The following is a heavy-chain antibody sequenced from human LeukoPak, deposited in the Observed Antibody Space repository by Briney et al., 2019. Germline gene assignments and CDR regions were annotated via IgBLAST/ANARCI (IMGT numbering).Heavy chain of an antibody. V-gene: IGHV3-23*01. Sequence: GGSLRLSCAASGFTFRSYAMSWVRQAPGKGLEWVSAISGSGGSTYYADSVKGRFTISRDNSKNTLYLQMNSLRAEDTAVYYCAKDLPPFTVVVPAAMEGWFDPWGQGTLVTVSS. CDR1: GFTFRSYA. D-gene: IGHD2-2*01. CDR2: ISGSGGST. CDR3: AKDLPPFTVVVPAAMEGWFDP. J-gene: IGHJ5*02.